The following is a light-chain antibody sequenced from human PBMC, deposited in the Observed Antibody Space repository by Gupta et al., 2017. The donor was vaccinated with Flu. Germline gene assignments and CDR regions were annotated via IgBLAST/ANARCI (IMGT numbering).Light chain of an antibody. CDR2: DKT. J-gene: IGLJ2*01. Sequence: TAPLPCGSNTGAVNSGHYPYWFQQKPGQAPKTLIYDKTTRPPWTPARFSGSLLEGKAALTLSGAQPEDEGEYYCLLVYTGGVVVFGGGTKLTVL. CDR3: LLVYTGGVVV. CDR1: TGAVNSGHY. V-gene: IGLV7-46*01.